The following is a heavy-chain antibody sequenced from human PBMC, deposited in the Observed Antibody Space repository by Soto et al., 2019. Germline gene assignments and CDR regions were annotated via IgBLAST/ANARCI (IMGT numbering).Heavy chain of an antibody. D-gene: IGHD3-10*01. CDR3: ARGLSYSGYGSGGENDY. CDR1: GYTVTSYD. Sequence: QVQLVQSGAEVKKPGASVKVSCKASGYTVTSYDINWVRQATGQGIEWMGWMNPNSGNTGYAQKFQGRVTMTRNTSISTAYMELSSLRSEDTAVYYCARGLSYSGYGSGGENDYSCQGTLVTVSS. V-gene: IGHV1-8*02. J-gene: IGHJ4*02. CDR2: MNPNSGNT.